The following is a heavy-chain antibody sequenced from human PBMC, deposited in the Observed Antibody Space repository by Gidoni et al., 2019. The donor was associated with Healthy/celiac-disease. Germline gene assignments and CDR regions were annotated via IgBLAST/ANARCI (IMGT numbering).Heavy chain of an antibody. D-gene: IGHD5-12*01. V-gene: IGHV3-7*03. CDR2: IKQDGSEK. CDR3: ASWDGYIWG. Sequence: EFQLVESGGGLFQPGGSLILSCAASVFTFSSYWMSLVRQDPGKGLEWVANIKQDGSEKYYVDSVKGRFTISRDNAKNSLYLQMNSLRAEDTAVYYCASWDGYIWGWGQGTLVTVS. CDR1: VFTFSSYW. J-gene: IGHJ4*02.